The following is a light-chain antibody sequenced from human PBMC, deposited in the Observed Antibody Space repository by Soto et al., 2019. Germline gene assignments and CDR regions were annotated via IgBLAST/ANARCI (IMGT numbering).Light chain of an antibody. CDR2: DAS. Sequence: IQMTQSPSTLSASVGDRVTITCRASQSVSSWLAWYQQKPGKVPKLLIYDASTLESGVPSTFGGSGSGTEFTLTISSLQPEYFATYFCQQYNSYPYTFGQGTKLEI. J-gene: IGKJ2*01. V-gene: IGKV1-5*01. CDR3: QQYNSYPYT. CDR1: QSVSSW.